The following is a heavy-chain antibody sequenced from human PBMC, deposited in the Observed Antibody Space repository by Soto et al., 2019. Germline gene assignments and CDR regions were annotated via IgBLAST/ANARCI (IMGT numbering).Heavy chain of an antibody. D-gene: IGHD2-2*02. CDR3: TRGLGYCASTTCYTETIGGMDV. CDR2: TSSKSIHI. J-gene: IGHJ6*01. Sequence: PXGSLRLSCASSVFPFSSYTMTWARHSPGKWLEWVSSTSSKSIHIYYANSVRGRFTISRDNAKNSLYLQMNSLRAEDTAVYYCTRGLGYCASTTCYTETIGGMDVWGQGTTVTVTS. V-gene: IGHV3-21*01. CDR1: VFPFSSYT.